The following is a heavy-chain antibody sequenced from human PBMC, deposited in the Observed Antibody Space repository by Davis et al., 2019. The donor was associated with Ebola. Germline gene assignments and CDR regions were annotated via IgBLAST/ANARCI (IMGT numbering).Heavy chain of an antibody. V-gene: IGHV4-39*01. D-gene: IGHD3-3*01. CDR1: GGSISSSSYY. Sequence: PGGSLRLSCTVSGGSISSSSYYWGWIRQPPGKGLEWIGSIYYSGSTYYNPSLKSRVTISVDTSKNQFSLKLSSVTAADTAVYYCARLRPRGPRFLEWLLSGNWFDPWGQGTLVTVSS. CDR3: ARLRPRGPRFLEWLLSGNWFDP. CDR2: IYYSGST. J-gene: IGHJ5*02.